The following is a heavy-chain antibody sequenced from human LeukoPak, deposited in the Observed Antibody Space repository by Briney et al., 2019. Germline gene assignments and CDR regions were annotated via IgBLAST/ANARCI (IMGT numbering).Heavy chain of an antibody. D-gene: IGHD3-22*01. J-gene: IGHJ5*02. CDR2: INLIAGLT. Sequence: ASVKVSCKASGYTFTNYYIHWLRQAPGQGPEWMGMINLIAGLTHYAPKFQGRVTMTRDTSTSTVYMELSSLGSEDTAVYYCARESYDSSGYYYGSNNWFDPWGQGTLVTVSS. CDR3: ARESYDSSGYYYGSNNWFDP. V-gene: IGHV1-46*01. CDR1: GYTFTNYY.